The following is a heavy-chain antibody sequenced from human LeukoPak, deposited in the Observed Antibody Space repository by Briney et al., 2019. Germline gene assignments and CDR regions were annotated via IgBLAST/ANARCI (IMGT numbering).Heavy chain of an antibody. CDR2: ISWDGGST. Sequence: QSGGSLRLSCAASGFTFDDYTMHWVRQAPGKGLEWVSPISWDGGSTYYADSVKGRFTISRDNSKNSLYLQMNSLRTEDTALYYCAKSGAMATHYYYYYMDVWGKGTTVTVSS. D-gene: IGHD5-18*01. V-gene: IGHV3-43*01. CDR3: AKSGAMATHYYYYYMDV. J-gene: IGHJ6*03. CDR1: GFTFDDYT.